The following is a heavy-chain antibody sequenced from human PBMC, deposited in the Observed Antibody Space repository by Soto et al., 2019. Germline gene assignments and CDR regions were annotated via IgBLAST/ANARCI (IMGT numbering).Heavy chain of an antibody. D-gene: IGHD6-13*01. CDR1: GYTFTSYG. CDR3: ARVWGAAGYFDN. J-gene: IGHJ4*02. CDR2: ISAYNGNT. V-gene: IGHV1-18*01. Sequence: VASVKVSCKASGYTFTSYGISWVRQAPGQGLEWTGWISAYNGNTNYAQKLQGRVTMTTDTSTSTVYMELRSLRSDDTAVYYCARVWGAAGYFDNWGQGTLVTVSS.